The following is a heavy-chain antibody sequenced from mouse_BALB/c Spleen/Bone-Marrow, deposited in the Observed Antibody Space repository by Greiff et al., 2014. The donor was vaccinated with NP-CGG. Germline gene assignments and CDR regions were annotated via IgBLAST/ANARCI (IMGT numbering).Heavy chain of an antibody. CDR3: ARNYGSSLDY. CDR2: IDPANGNT. J-gene: IGHJ2*01. Sequence: VQLKESGAVIVKPGASVKSSCTTSGFNIEDSYIYWMKQRPEQGLEWIGRIDPANGNTKYDPKFQGKATITVDTSSATAYLQLSSLTSEDTAVYYCARNYGSSLDYWGQGTTLTVSS. V-gene: IGHV14-3*02. D-gene: IGHD1-1*01. CDR1: GFNIEDSY.